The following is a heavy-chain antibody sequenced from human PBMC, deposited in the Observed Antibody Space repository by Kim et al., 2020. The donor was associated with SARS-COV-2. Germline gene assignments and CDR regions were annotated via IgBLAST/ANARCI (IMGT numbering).Heavy chain of an antibody. D-gene: IGHD6-13*01. J-gene: IGHJ4*02. CDR3: ARRTPKQQLEFDY. CDR1: GGSISSSSYY. V-gene: IGHV4-39*01. Sequence: SETLSLTCTVSGGSISSSSYYWGWIRQPPGKGLEWIGSIYYSGSTYYNPSLKSRVTISVDTSKNQFSLKLSSVTAADTAVYYCARRTPKQQLEFDYWGQGTLVTVSS. CDR2: IYYSGST.